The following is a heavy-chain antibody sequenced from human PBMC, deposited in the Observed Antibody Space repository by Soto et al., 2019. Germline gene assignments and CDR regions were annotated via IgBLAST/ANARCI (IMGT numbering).Heavy chain of an antibody. D-gene: IGHD3-22*01. CDR3: ARLSRPNYYDTSGFFKDNGFDP. J-gene: IGHJ5*02. Sequence: QVQLVQSGAEVKKPGSSMKVSCKASGGTFNSYDINWVRQAPGQGLEWMGGIIPIVETPKYAQKFQGRGTIASDESTNTVYMELSSLRSEDTAMYYCARLSRPNYYDTSGFFKDNGFDPWGQGTLVTVSS. CDR1: GGTFNSYD. V-gene: IGHV1-69*01. CDR2: IIPIVETP.